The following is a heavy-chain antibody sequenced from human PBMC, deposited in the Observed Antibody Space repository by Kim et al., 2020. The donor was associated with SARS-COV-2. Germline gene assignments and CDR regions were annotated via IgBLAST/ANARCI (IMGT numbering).Heavy chain of an antibody. Sequence: ASVKVSCKTSGYNFIHYAIQWVRQAPGHRPEWVGWINGGDGNRLYSQKFRDRVTITRVTSADTAYMESTSLGSEDTAIYYCARSRISVTPKGYYGLDVWGQGTRVTVSS. CDR2: INGGDGNR. CDR3: ARSRISVTPKGYYGLDV. CDR1: GYNFIHYA. J-gene: IGHJ6*02. V-gene: IGHV1-3*01. D-gene: IGHD2-15*01.